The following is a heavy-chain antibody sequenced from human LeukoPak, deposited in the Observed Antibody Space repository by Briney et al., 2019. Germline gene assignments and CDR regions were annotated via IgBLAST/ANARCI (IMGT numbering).Heavy chain of an antibody. J-gene: IGHJ4*02. CDR3: ARDLYYYDSSGYFDY. CDR1: GLTFSSYG. Sequence: GGSLRLSCAASGLTFSSYGFSWVRQVPGMGLEWVSAISGGGGSTYYSDSVRGRFTISRDNTKKTLYLQMNSLRAEDTAVYYCARDLYYYDSSGYFDYWGQGTLVTVSS. CDR2: ISGGGGST. D-gene: IGHD3-22*01. V-gene: IGHV3-23*01.